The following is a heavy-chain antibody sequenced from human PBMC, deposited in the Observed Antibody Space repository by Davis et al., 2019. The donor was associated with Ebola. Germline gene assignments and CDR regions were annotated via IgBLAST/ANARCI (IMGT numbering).Heavy chain of an antibody. CDR1: GYRFTSYY. CDR3: AREGGRYYDSSGYVFDI. J-gene: IGHJ3*02. D-gene: IGHD3-22*01. V-gene: IGHV1-46*01. Sequence: SVTVSCKASGYRFTSYYMHWVRQAPGQGLAWMGIINPITGGTSYAQNFQVRVNMTRDTSTSTVYMELSSLRSEDTAVYYCAREGGRYYDSSGYVFDIWGQGTMVKVSS. CDR2: INPITGGT.